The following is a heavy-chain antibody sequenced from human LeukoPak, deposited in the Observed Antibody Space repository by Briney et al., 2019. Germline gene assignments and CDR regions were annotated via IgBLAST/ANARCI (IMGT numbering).Heavy chain of an antibody. CDR3: ARASLYDLNWFDP. CDR2: ISSSGSTI. J-gene: IGHJ5*02. D-gene: IGHD3-16*01. Sequence: PGGSLTLSCAASGFTFSDYYMSWIRQAPGKGLEWVSYISSSGSTIYYADSVKGRFTISRDNAKNSLYLQMNSLRAEDTAVYYCARASLYDLNWFDPWGQGTLVTVSS. V-gene: IGHV3-11*01. CDR1: GFTFSDYY.